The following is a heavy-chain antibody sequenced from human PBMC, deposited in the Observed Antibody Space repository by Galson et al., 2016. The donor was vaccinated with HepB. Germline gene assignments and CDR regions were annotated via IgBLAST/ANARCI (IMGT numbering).Heavy chain of an antibody. V-gene: IGHV3-30*04. Sequence: SLRLSCAASGFNFNIYNMHWVRQAPGKGLEWVALISDDGSDKYHADSVKGRFTISRDNSRNTLYLQIFGLRPEDTAVYYCAGGWGTIRRGSCFDYWGQGTLVTVSS. J-gene: IGHJ4*02. CDR2: ISDDGSDK. CDR3: AGGWGTIRRGSCFDY. CDR1: GFNFNIYN. D-gene: IGHD3-3*01.